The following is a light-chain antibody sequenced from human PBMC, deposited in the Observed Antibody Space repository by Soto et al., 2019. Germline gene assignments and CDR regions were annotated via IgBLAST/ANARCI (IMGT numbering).Light chain of an antibody. J-gene: IGLJ2*01. CDR3: SSYTSSSTLV. CDR1: SSDVGGYNY. CDR2: DVS. Sequence: QSALTQPASVSGSPGQSITISCTGTSSDVGGYNYVSWYQQHPGKAPKLMIYDVSNRTSGVSNRFSGSKSGNTASLTISGLQAEDEADNYCSSYTSSSTLVYGGGTKLTVL. V-gene: IGLV2-14*01.